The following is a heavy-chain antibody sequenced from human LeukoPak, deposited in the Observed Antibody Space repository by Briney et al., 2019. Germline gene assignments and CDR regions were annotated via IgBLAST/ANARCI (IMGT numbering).Heavy chain of an antibody. CDR1: GGTFSSYA. CDR3: ARDWDYGGNSGNY. Sequence: SVKVSCKASGGTFSSYAISWVRQAPGQGLEWMGGIIPIFGTANYAQKFQGRVTITTDESTSTAYIELSSLRSEDTAVYYCARDWDYGGNSGNYWGQGTLVTVSS. J-gene: IGHJ4*02. V-gene: IGHV1-69*05. D-gene: IGHD4-23*01. CDR2: IIPIFGTA.